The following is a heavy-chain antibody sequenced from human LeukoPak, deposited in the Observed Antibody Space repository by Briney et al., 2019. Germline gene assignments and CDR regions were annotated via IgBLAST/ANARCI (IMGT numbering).Heavy chain of an antibody. D-gene: IGHD6-13*01. Sequence: SETLSLTCTVSGGSIISSSYYWGWIRQPPGKGLEWIGSIYYSGSTYYNPSLKSRVTISVDTSKNQFSLKLSSVTAADTAVYYCARHGTHFSHYYYYMDVWGKGTTVTVSS. J-gene: IGHJ6*03. CDR2: IYYSGST. CDR1: GGSIISSSYY. CDR3: ARHGTHFSHYYYYMDV. V-gene: IGHV4-39*01.